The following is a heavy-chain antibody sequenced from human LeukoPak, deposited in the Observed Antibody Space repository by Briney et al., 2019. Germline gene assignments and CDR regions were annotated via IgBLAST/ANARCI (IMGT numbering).Heavy chain of an antibody. D-gene: IGHD5-12*01. V-gene: IGHV3-21*01. CDR3: ARDPRGHGVWFDP. CDR1: GFTFSSYA. CDR2: ISSSSSYI. J-gene: IGHJ5*02. Sequence: GGSLRLSCAASGFTFSSYAIHWVRQAPGKGLEWVSSISSSSSYIYYADSVKGRFTISRDNAKNSLYLQMNSLRAEDTAVYYCARDPRGHGVWFDPWGQGTLVTVSS.